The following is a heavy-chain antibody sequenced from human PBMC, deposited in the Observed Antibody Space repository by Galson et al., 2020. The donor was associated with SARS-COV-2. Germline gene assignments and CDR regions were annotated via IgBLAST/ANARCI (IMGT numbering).Heavy chain of an antibody. V-gene: IGHV4-34*01. D-gene: IGHD3-10*01. CDR2: INHSGST. J-gene: IGHJ4*02. CDR3: ARARGASGSGSYYGIDY. CDR1: GGSFSGYY. Sequence: SETLSLTCAVYGGSFSGYYWSWIRQPPGKGLEWIGEINHSGSTNYNPSLKSRVTISVDTSKNQFSLKLSSVTAADTAVYYCARARGASGSGSYYGIDYWGQGTLVTVSS.